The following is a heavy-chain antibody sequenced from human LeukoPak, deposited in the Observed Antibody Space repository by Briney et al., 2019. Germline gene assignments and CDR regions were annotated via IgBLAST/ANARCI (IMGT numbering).Heavy chain of an antibody. CDR1: GFTLSSYP. V-gene: IGHV3-30*14. Sequence: GGSLRLSCAASGFTLSSYPMHWVRQAPGKGLEWVTFMSSDGSNKYYADSVKGRFTISRDNSENTLYLQMNSLRAEDTAVYYCARAPGRLSPGEYFQHWGQGTLVTVSS. J-gene: IGHJ1*01. CDR3: ARAPGRLSPGEYFQH. D-gene: IGHD1-26*01. CDR2: MSSDGSNK.